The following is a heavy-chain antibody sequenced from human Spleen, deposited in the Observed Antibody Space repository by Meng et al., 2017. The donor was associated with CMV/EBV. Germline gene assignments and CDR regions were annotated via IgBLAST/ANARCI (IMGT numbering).Heavy chain of an antibody. CDR1: GFTFSSFG. CDR2: ISYDGSNK. CDR3: ARVTDPYDSSPALDC. D-gene: IGHD3-22*01. J-gene: IGHJ4*02. Sequence: GESLKISCAASGFTFSSFGMHWVRQAPGKGLEWVAVISYDGSNKYYADSVKGRFTISRDNSKNTLYLQMNSLRAEDTAVYYCARVTDPYDSSPALDCWGQGTLVTVSS. V-gene: IGHV3-30*19.